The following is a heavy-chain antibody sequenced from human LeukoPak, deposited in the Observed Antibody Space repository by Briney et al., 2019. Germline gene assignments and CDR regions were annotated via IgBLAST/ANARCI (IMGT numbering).Heavy chain of an antibody. CDR2: ISDSGGST. J-gene: IGHJ4*02. CDR1: GITLSNYG. CDR3: AKDKYYDFWSGYDYFDY. Sequence: GGSLRLSCAVSGITLSNYGMSWVRQAPGKGLEWVAGISDSGGSTNYADSVKGRFTISRDNSKNTLYLQMNSLRAEDTAVYYCAKDKYYDFWSGYDYFDYWGQGTLVTVSS. V-gene: IGHV3-23*01. D-gene: IGHD3-3*01.